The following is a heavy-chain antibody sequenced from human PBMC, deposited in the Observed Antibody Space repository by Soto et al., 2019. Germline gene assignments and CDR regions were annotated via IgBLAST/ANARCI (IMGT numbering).Heavy chain of an antibody. CDR3: ARASIVVVVAATPDAFDI. J-gene: IGHJ3*02. CDR2: IDPSDSYT. CDR1: GYSFTSYW. Sequence: PGESLKISCKGSGYSFTSYWISWVRQMPGKGLEWMGRIDPSDSYTNYSPSFQGHVAISADKSISTAYPQWSSLKASDTAMYYCARASIVVVVAATPDAFDIWGQGTMVTVSS. D-gene: IGHD2-15*01. V-gene: IGHV5-10-1*01.